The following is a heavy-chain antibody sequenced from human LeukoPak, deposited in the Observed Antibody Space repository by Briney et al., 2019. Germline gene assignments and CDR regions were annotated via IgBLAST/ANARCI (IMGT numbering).Heavy chain of an antibody. Sequence: SVQVSCQASGGTFSIHAISWVRQAPGQGLEWMGRIIPILGIANYAQKFQGRVTITAHKSTSTDYMELSRLRSEDTAVYYCARDLSLWYSSSWYSGRNYYYGMDVWGQGTTVTVSS. CDR1: GGTFSIHA. CDR3: ARDLSLWYSSSWYSGRNYYYGMDV. CDR2: IIPILGIA. V-gene: IGHV1-69*04. J-gene: IGHJ6*02. D-gene: IGHD6-13*01.